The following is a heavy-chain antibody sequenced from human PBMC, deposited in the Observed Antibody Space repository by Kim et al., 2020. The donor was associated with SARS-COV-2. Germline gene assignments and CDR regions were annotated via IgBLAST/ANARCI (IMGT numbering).Heavy chain of an antibody. CDR1: GYSFTSYW. CDR2: IYPGDSDT. J-gene: IGHJ3*02. V-gene: IGHV5-51*01. Sequence: GESLKISCKGSGYSFTSYWIGWVRQMPGKGLEWMGIIYPGDSDTRYSPSFQGQVTISADKSISTAYLQWSSLKASDTAMYYCARRMGGERFIAVAGTRDAFDIWGQGTMVTVSS. D-gene: IGHD6-19*01. CDR3: ARRMGGERFIAVAGTRDAFDI.